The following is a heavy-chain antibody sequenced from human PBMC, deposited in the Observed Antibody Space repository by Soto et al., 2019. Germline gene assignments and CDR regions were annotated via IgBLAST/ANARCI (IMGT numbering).Heavy chain of an antibody. Sequence: PGGSLRLSCAASGFSFSSYAMHWVVRPAGRKGVGMALVIHSGGNKYYADSVKGRFTISRDNSKNTLYLQMNSLRAEDTAVYYCARERNYYMDVWGKGTTVTVSS. CDR3: ARERNYYMDV. CDR1: GFSFSSYA. CDR2: IHSGGNK. V-gene: IGHV3-30*14. J-gene: IGHJ6*03.